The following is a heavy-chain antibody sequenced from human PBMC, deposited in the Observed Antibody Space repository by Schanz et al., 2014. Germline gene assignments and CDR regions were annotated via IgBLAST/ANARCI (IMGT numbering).Heavy chain of an antibody. V-gene: IGHV3-23*04. J-gene: IGHJ4*02. CDR3: GRDYSGGALDY. CDR2: ISGSGDGT. D-gene: IGHD6-19*01. CDR1: GFTFSDYY. Sequence: VQLVESGGGLVKPGGSLRLSCAASGFTFSDYYMSWIRQAPGKGLEWVSPISGSGDGTYYADSVKGRFTISRDNSKNTLDLQMNSLRPEDTAVYYCGRDYSGGALDYWGQGTLVTVSS.